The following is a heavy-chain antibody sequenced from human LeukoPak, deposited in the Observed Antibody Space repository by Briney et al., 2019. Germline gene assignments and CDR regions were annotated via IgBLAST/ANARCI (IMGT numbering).Heavy chain of an antibody. Sequence: AGGSLRLSCAASGFTFDDYAMHWVRQAPGKGLEWVSDISWNSGSIGYVDSVKGRFTISRDNAKNSLYLQMNSLRAEDTALYYCAKGSLCSSTSCPFDNWGQGTLVTVSS. CDR2: ISWNSGSI. V-gene: IGHV3-9*01. J-gene: IGHJ4*02. D-gene: IGHD2-2*01. CDR1: GFTFDDYA. CDR3: AKGSLCSSTSCPFDN.